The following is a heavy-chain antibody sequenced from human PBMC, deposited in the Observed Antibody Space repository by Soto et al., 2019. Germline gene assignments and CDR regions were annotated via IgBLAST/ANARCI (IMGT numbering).Heavy chain of an antibody. CDR3: ARTPDH. D-gene: IGHD2-15*01. CDR2: IYYSGIT. V-gene: IGHV4-31*01. CDR1: GGSISSGGYY. Sequence: QVQLQESGPGLVKPSQTLSLTCTVSGGSISSGGYYWSWIRQHPGKGLEWIGYIYYSGITYYNPSLKSLPTISIATAKNRFSPKPRSVAAADTAVYYCARTPDHWGQGTLVTVSS. J-gene: IGHJ4*02.